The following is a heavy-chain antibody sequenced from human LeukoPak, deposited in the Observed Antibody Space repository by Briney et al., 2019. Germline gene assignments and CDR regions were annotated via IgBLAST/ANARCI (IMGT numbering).Heavy chain of an antibody. Sequence: GESLRISCKGSGYSFTSYWISWVCQMPGKGLEWMGRIDPSDSYTNYSPSFQGHVTISADKSISTAYLQWSSLKASDTAMYYCARAMYCSGGSCFHDAFDIWGQGTMVTVSS. V-gene: IGHV5-10-1*01. CDR3: ARAMYCSGGSCFHDAFDI. D-gene: IGHD2-15*01. CDR2: IDPSDSYT. CDR1: GYSFTSYW. J-gene: IGHJ3*02.